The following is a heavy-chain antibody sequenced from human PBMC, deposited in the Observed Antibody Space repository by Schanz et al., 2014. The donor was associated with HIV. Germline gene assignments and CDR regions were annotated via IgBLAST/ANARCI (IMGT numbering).Heavy chain of an antibody. J-gene: IGHJ3*02. CDR2: ISGSGTST. CDR3: AKVASTLWWPDAFDI. CDR1: GFTFSSYA. D-gene: IGHD2-21*01. Sequence: EVQLLESGGGLVQPGGSLRLSCAASGFTFSSYAMSWVRQAPGKGLQWVSGISGSGTSTSYADSVKGRFTISRDNFKNMLFLQMTSLRADDTAIFYCAKVASTLWWPDAFDIWGQGTMVTVSS. V-gene: IGHV3-23*01.